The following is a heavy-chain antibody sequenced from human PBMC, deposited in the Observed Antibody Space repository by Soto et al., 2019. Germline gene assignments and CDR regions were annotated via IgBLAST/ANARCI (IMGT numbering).Heavy chain of an antibody. J-gene: IGHJ5*02. CDR3: AREAGPDRWFDP. Sequence: SETLSLTCTVSGASISSYFWTWIRQPAGKGLDWIGRISTSGTTNYHPSLTSRVTMPVDTSKNHFSLNLRSVTAAETAVYYCAREAGPDRWFDPWGQGTLVTVSS. CDR2: ISTSGTT. CDR1: GASISSYF. D-gene: IGHD6-19*01. V-gene: IGHV4-4*07.